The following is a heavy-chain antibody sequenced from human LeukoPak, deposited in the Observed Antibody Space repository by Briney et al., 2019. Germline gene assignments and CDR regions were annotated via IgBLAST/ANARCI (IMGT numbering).Heavy chain of an antibody. Sequence: GASVKVSCKASGYTFTSYAMNWVRQAPGQGLEWMGWIGTYKGNTNYAQMFQGRVTMTTDTSTSTAYMELKNLRSDDTAVYYCARTPGMVVVKTFYCMDVWGQGTTVTVSS. V-gene: IGHV1-18*01. D-gene: IGHD3-22*01. CDR3: ARTPGMVVVKTFYCMDV. J-gene: IGHJ6*02. CDR1: GYTFTSYA. CDR2: IGTYKGNT.